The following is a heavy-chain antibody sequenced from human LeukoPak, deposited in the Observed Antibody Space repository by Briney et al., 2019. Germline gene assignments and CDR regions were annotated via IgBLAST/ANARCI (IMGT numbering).Heavy chain of an antibody. V-gene: IGHV4-4*07. Sequence: PSETLSLTCTVSGGFISSYYWNWIRQPAGKGLEWIGRIYTSGSSNYNPSLKSRVTMSVDTSKNQFSLKLSSVTAADTAVYYCASGVPHARDYFDYWGQGILVTVSS. CDR1: GGFISSYY. CDR3: ASGVPHARDYFDY. J-gene: IGHJ4*02. D-gene: IGHD3-10*01. CDR2: IYTSGSS.